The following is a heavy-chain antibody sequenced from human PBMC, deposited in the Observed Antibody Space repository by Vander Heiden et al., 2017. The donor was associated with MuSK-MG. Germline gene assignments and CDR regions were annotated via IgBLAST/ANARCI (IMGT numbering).Heavy chain of an antibody. J-gene: IGHJ3*02. D-gene: IGHD2-2*01. CDR2: IYYDGNKK. CDR1: GFSFSTYG. CDR3: AKTASDDFDI. V-gene: IGHV3-33*06. Sequence: QLKLVESGGGVVQPGRSLRLSCAASGFSFSTYGMHWVRQAPGKGLEWVAVIYYDGNKKYYADSVKGRFTISRDNSRNTLYLQMNSLRAEDTAVYYCAKTASDDFDIWGEGTMVTISS.